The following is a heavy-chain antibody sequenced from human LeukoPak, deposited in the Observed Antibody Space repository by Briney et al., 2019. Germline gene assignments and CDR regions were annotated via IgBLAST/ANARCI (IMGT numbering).Heavy chain of an antibody. CDR3: AREAYYDSSGYLLYYFDY. D-gene: IGHD3-22*01. Sequence: SETLSLTCTVSGGSISSSSYYWSWIRQPAGKGLEWIGRIYTSGSTNYNPSLKSRVTISVDTSKNQFSLKLSSVTAADTAVYYCAREAYYDSSGYLLYYFDYWGQGTLVTVSS. V-gene: IGHV4-61*02. CDR1: GGSISSSSYY. J-gene: IGHJ4*02. CDR2: IYTSGST.